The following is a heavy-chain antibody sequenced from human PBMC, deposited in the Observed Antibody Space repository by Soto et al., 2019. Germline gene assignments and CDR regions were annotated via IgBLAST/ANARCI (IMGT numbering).Heavy chain of an antibody. CDR3: ARVGGGYYYYYYGMDV. J-gene: IGHJ6*02. CDR2: IYYSGST. CDR1: GGSISSYY. D-gene: IGHD3-16*01. Sequence: SETLSLTCTVSGGSISSYYRSWIRQPPGKGLEWIGYIYYSGSTNYNPSLKSRVTISVDTSKNQFSLKPSSVTAADTAVYYCARVGGGYYYYYYGMDVWGQGTTVTVS. V-gene: IGHV4-59*01.